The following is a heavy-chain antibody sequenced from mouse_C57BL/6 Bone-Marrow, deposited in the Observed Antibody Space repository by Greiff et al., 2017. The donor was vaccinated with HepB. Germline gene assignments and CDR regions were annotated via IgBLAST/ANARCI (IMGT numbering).Heavy chain of an antibody. J-gene: IGHJ3*01. V-gene: IGHV1-55*01. CDR1: GYTFTSYW. CDR3: ARLWLRRFAY. Sequence: VKLMESGAELVKPGASVKMSCKASGYTFTSYWITWVKQRPGQGLEWIGDIYPGSGSTNYNEKFKSKATLTVDTSSSTAYMQLSSLTSEDSAVYYCARLWLRRFAYWGQGTLVTVSA. CDR2: IYPGSGST. D-gene: IGHD2-2*01.